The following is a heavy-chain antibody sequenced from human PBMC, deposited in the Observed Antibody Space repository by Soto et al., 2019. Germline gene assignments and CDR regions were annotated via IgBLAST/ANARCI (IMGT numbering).Heavy chain of an antibody. J-gene: IGHJ6*02. V-gene: IGHV1-2*04. CDR1: GYTFTGYY. CDR2: INPNSGGT. CDR3: ARETWYYYYGMDV. Sequence: QVQLVQSGAEVKKPGASVKVSCKASGYTFTGYYMHWVRQAPGQGLEWMGWINPNSGGTNYAQKFQGWVTMTRDTSSSTAYMELSRLRSDDTAVYYCARETWYYYYGMDVWAQGTTVTVSS.